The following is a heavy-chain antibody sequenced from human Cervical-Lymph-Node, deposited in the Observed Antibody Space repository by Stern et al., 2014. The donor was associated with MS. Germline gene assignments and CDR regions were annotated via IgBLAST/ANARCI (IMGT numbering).Heavy chain of an antibody. V-gene: IGHV3-23*04. CDR3: AKDLVSGVVVVPLYGLDV. J-gene: IGHJ6*02. D-gene: IGHD2-2*01. CDR1: GFTFSTYS. Sequence: EVQLVESGGGLVQPGGSLRLSCAASGFTFSTYSFSWVRQAPGKGLEWVSSISDSGIYTCYADAVKDRFTVPRDSSKGMVYLEMQSLRAGDTAVYHCAKDLVSGVVVVPLYGLDVWGQGTTVTVSS. CDR2: ISDSGIYT.